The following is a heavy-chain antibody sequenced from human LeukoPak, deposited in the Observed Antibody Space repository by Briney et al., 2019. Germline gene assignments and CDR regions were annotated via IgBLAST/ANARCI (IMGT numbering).Heavy chain of an antibody. CDR3: ATSTSHSWQN. D-gene: IGHD6-13*01. CDR1: GFTFSTSW. Sequence: GGSLRLSCAVSGFTFSTSWMSWVRQAPGQWLEWVANIKEDGSEKYYVDSVKGRFTISRDNAKNSLSLQMDSLRADDTAVYYCATSTSHSWQNWGQGTLVTVSS. CDR2: IKEDGSEK. V-gene: IGHV3-7*05. J-gene: IGHJ4*02.